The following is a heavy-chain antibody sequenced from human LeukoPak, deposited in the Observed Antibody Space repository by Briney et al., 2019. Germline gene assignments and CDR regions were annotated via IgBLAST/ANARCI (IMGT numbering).Heavy chain of an antibody. CDR3: ARYSRGPSGSY. CDR1: GFTFSDYY. J-gene: IGHJ4*02. Sequence: GGSLRLSCAASGFTFSDYYMAWIRQAPGKGLEWLSRISSSGATTYNPDSVKGRFTISRDNTKNSVYLQMNSLGVEDTAVYYCARYSRGPSGSYWGQGTLVTVSS. D-gene: IGHD3-10*01. CDR2: ISSSGATT. V-gene: IGHV3-11*01.